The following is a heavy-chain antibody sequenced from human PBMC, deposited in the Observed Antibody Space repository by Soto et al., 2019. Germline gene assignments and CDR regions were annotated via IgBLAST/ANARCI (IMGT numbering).Heavy chain of an antibody. D-gene: IGHD6-13*01. CDR3: ARRAGPDFYYLDV. J-gene: IGHJ6*03. Sequence: EVQLAESGGGLAQPGGSLRLSCAASGFTLSGYAMDWVRQAPGKGLEYVSGISSNGVGTYYANSVQGRFTISRDNSKNMVYLQMGSLRPEDMAVYYCARRAGPDFYYLDVWGKGTTVTVSS. V-gene: IGHV3-64*01. CDR2: ISSNGVGT. CDR1: GFTLSGYA.